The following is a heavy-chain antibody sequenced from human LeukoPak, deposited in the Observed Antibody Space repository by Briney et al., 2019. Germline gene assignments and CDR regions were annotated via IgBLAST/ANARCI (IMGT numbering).Heavy chain of an antibody. J-gene: IGHJ6*02. V-gene: IGHV4-39*07. CDR1: GGSISSSSYY. CDR3: AGRVVVTAIPAYYYYGMDV. Sequence: SETLSLTCTVSGGSISSSSYYWGWIRQPPGKGLEWIGSIYYSGSTYYNPSLKSRVTISVDTSKNQFSLKLSSVTAADTAVYYCAGRVVVTAIPAYYYYGMDVWGQGTTVTVPS. CDR2: IYYSGST. D-gene: IGHD2-21*02.